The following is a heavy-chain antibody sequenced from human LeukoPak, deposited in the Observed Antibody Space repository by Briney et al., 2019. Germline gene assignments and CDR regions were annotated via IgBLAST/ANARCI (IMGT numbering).Heavy chain of an antibody. CDR1: GFTFSSYS. V-gene: IGHV3-21*01. D-gene: IGHD2-2*01. Sequence: PGGSLRLSCAASGFTFSSYSMNWVRQAPGKGLEWVSSISSSSSYIYYADSVKGRFTISRDNAKNSLYLQMNSLRAEDTAVYYCASNTARSLYCSSTSCWSWGQGTLVTVSS. J-gene: IGHJ4*02. CDR3: ASNTARSLYCSSTSCWS. CDR2: ISSSSSYI.